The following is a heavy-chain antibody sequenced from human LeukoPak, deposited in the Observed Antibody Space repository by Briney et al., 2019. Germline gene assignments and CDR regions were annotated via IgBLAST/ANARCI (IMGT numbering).Heavy chain of an antibody. J-gene: IGHJ4*02. CDR2: VSGYNGNT. Sequence: ASVKVSCKTSGYTFSRHGITWVRQAPGQGLEWMGWVSGYNGNTNYAQNVQGRVTMTTDTSTNTAYMELRSLRSDDTAVYYCAKDIHPGLDSGASCCFDYWGQGTSVTVSS. CDR1: GYTFSRHG. CDR3: AKDIHPGLDSGASCCFDY. V-gene: IGHV1-18*01. D-gene: IGHD3-22*01.